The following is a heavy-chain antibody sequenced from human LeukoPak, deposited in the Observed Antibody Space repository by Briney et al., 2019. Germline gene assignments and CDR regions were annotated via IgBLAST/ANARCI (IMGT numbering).Heavy chain of an antibody. Sequence: PGVSLRLSCAASGFIFSSYWMHWVRHAPGKGLEWVSGINGDGDVMTYAASVKGRFTVSRDNAKNTVFLEMNSRRADDTATYFCARSYYGSGDYYNAPFFDFWGQGTPVIVSS. J-gene: IGHJ4*02. CDR3: ARSYYGSGDYYNAPFFDF. D-gene: IGHD3-10*01. V-gene: IGHV3-74*03. CDR1: GFIFSSYW. CDR2: INGDGDVM.